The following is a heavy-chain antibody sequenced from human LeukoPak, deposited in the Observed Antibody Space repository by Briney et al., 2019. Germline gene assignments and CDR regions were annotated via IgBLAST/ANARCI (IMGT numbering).Heavy chain of an antibody. CDR2: INPNSGGT. J-gene: IGHJ3*02. Sequence: ASVKVSCKASGYTFTGYYMHWVRQAPGQGLEWMGWINPNSGGTNYAQKFQGRVTMTRDTSISTAYMELSRLRSDDTAVYYCAGDRCCSTNCSIRDAFDIWGQGTMVTVSS. V-gene: IGHV1-2*02. CDR3: AGDRCCSTNCSIRDAFDI. D-gene: IGHD2-2*01. CDR1: GYTFTGYY.